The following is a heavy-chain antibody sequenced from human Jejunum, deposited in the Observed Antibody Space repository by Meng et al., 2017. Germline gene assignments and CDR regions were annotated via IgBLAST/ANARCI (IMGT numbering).Heavy chain of an antibody. D-gene: IGHD7-27*01. J-gene: IGHJ4*02. V-gene: IGHV1-24*01. Sequence: ASVKVSCKVSGHSLTELTMHWVRQAPGKGLEWMGSFDPKDDETIYAQRFQGRVTMTVTEGTFTDTAYMELSGLTSDDTAVYYCATPRLVWGSRGFDCWGQGTLVTVSS. CDR1: GHSLTELT. CDR2: FDPKDDET. CDR3: ATPRLVWGSRGFDC.